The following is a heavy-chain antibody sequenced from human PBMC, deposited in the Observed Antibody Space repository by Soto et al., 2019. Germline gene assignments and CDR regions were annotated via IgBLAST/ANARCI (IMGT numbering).Heavy chain of an antibody. J-gene: IGHJ4*02. CDR3: ARTVGSVPASMWEFDY. V-gene: IGHV1-69*12. Sequence: QVQLVQSGAEVKKPGSSVKVSCKASGGTFSSYAISWVRQAPGQGLEWMGGIIPIFGTANYAQKFQGRVTITADESTSAAYIELSSLRSEDAGVYYCARTVGSVPASMWEFDYWGQGTLVTVSS. D-gene: IGHD2-2*01. CDR1: GGTFSSYA. CDR2: IIPIFGTA.